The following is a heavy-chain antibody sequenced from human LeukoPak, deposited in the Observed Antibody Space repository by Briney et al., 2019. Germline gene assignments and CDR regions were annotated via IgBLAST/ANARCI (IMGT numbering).Heavy chain of an antibody. CDR3: ARSRTRRYSGYHTPYGMDV. J-gene: IGHJ6*02. D-gene: IGHD5-12*01. Sequence: GESLKISCKASGYTFTGYYMHWVRQAPGQGLEWMGWINPNSGGTNYAQKFQGRVTMTRDTSISTAYMELSRLRSDDTAVYYCARSRTRRYSGYHTPYGMDVWGQGTTVTVSS. CDR1: GYTFTGYY. CDR2: INPNSGGT. V-gene: IGHV1-2*02.